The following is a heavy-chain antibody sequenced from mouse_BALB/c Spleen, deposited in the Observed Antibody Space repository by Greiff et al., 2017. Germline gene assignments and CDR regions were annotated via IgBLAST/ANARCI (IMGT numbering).Heavy chain of an antibody. J-gene: IGHJ1*01. CDR1: GFTFSSFG. CDR2: ISSGSSTI. V-gene: IGHV5-17*02. Sequence: EVQVVESGGGLVQPGGSRKLSCAASGFTFSSFGMHWVRQAPEKGLEWVAYISSGSSTIYYADTVKGRFTISRDNPKNTLFLQMTSLRSEDTAMYYCASMITTGYFDVWGAGTTVTVSS. CDR3: ASMITTGYFDV. D-gene: IGHD2-4*01.